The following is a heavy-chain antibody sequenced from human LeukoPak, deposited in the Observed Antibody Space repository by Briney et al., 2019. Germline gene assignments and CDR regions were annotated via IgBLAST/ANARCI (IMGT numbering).Heavy chain of an antibody. Sequence: SETLSLTCAVYGGSFSGYYWSWIRQPPGKGLEWIGKINHSGSTNYNPSLKSRVTISVDTSKNQFSLKLSSVTAADTAVYYCARGPRITMIVVVIGYYFDYWGQGTLVTVSS. CDR1: GGSFSGYY. V-gene: IGHV4-34*01. CDR3: ARGPRITMIVVVIGYYFDY. CDR2: INHSGST. D-gene: IGHD3-22*01. J-gene: IGHJ4*02.